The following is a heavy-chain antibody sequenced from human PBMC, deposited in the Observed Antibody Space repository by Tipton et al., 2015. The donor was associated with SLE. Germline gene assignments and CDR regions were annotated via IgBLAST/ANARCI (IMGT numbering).Heavy chain of an antibody. V-gene: IGHV4-34*01. D-gene: IGHD3-22*01. CDR1: GGSFSGYY. Sequence: TLSLTCAVYGGSFSGYYWSWIRQPPGKGLEWIGEINHSGSTNYNPSLKSRVTISVDTSKNQFSLKLSSVTAADTAVYYCARGGGCYDSSGYRDWGQGTLVIVSS. CDR2: INHSGST. J-gene: IGHJ4*02. CDR3: ARGGGCYDSSGYRD.